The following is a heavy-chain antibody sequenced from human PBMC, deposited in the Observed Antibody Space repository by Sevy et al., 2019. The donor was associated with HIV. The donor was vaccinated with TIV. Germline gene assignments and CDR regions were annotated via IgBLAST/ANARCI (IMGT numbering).Heavy chain of an antibody. CDR3: ARDSHYYDSSGYFYFDY. CDR1: GFTFSSYA. D-gene: IGHD3-22*01. Sequence: GGSLRLSCAASGFTFSSYAMHWVRQAPGKGLEWVAVISYDGSNKYYADSVKGRFTISRDNSKNTLYLQMNSLRAEETAVYYCARDSHYYDSSGYFYFDYWGQGTLVTVSS. V-gene: IGHV3-30-3*01. J-gene: IGHJ4*02. CDR2: ISYDGSNK.